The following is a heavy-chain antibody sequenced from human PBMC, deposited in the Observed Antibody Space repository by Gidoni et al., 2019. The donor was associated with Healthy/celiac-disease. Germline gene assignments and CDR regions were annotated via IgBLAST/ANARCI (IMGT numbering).Heavy chain of an antibody. CDR3: ARVMGSWELLDY. CDR2: IYYSGST. J-gene: IGHJ4*02. D-gene: IGHD1-26*01. V-gene: IGHV4-59*01. Sequence: QVQLQESGPGLVKPSETLSLTCTVSGGSISSYYWRWIRQPPGKGLEWIGYIYYSGSTNYNPSLKSRVTISVDTSKNQFSLKLSSVTAADTAVYYCARVMGSWELLDYWGQGTLVTVSS. CDR1: GGSISSYY.